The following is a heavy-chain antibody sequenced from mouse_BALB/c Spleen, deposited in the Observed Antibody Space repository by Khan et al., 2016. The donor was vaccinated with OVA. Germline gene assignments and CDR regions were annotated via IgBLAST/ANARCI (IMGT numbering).Heavy chain of an antibody. Sequence: EVKLLESGPGLVKPSQSLSLTCTVTGYSITSDYAWNWIRQFPGNKLEWMGYISYSGSTTYNPSLKSRISITRDTSKDQFFLQLKSLTSEDTATYYCASELGRYYALDYWGQGTSVTVSS. D-gene: IGHD4-1*01. V-gene: IGHV3-2*02. CDR1: GYSITSDYA. CDR3: ASELGRYYALDY. J-gene: IGHJ4*01. CDR2: ISYSGST.